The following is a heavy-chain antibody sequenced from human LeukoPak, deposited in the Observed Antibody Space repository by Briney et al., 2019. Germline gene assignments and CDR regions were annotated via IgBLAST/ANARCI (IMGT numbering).Heavy chain of an antibody. D-gene: IGHD3-22*01. Sequence: GGSLRLSCAASGFTFSSHSMNWVRQAPGKGLEWVSYISSSSSTVYYADSVKGRFTISRDNAKNSLYLQMNSLRAEDTAVYYCARGAYYYEDWGQGTLVTVSS. CDR2: ISSSSSTV. J-gene: IGHJ4*02. CDR1: GFTFSSHS. V-gene: IGHV3-48*01. CDR3: ARGAYYYED.